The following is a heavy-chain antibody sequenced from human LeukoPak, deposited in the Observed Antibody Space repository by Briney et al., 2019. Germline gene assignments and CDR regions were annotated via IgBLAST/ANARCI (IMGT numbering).Heavy chain of an antibody. Sequence: GGSLRLSCAASGFTFSSHWMSWVRQAPGKGLEWVANIKQDGSEKYYVDSVKGRFTISRDNAKNSLYLQMNSLRAEDTAVYYCARISGSYYDAFDIWGQGTMVTVSS. CDR1: GFTFSSHW. D-gene: IGHD1-26*01. J-gene: IGHJ3*02. CDR3: ARISGSYYDAFDI. CDR2: IKQDGSEK. V-gene: IGHV3-7*01.